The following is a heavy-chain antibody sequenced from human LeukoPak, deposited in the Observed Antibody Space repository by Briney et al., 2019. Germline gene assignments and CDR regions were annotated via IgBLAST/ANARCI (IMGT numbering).Heavy chain of an antibody. Sequence: PGGSLRLSCVGSGFTFSSHWMSWVRQAPGKGLEWVANIKPDGSEVDYVDSVKGRFTISRDNAKNSLFLQMNSLRAEDTAVYYCARDFIWGQGTLVTVSS. J-gene: IGHJ4*02. V-gene: IGHV3-7*05. CDR1: GFTFSSHW. D-gene: IGHD3-10*01. CDR2: IKPDGSEV. CDR3: ARDFI.